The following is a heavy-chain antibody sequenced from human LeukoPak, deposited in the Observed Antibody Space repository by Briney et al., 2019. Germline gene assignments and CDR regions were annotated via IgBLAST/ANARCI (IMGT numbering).Heavy chain of an antibody. Sequence: TGGSLRLSCAASGFTVSSNYMSWVRQAPGKGLEWVSVIYSCGSTYYADSVKGRFTISRDNSKNTLYLQMNSLRAEDTAVYYCASPGRVQQQLWDYYYGMDVWGKGTTVTVSS. J-gene: IGHJ6*04. CDR2: IYSCGST. CDR1: GFTVSSNY. D-gene: IGHD6-13*01. CDR3: ASPGRVQQQLWDYYYGMDV. V-gene: IGHV3-53*01.